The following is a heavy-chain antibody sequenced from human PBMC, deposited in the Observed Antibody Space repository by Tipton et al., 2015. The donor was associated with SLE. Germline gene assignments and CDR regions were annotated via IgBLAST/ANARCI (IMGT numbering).Heavy chain of an antibody. CDR2: IYYSGST. J-gene: IGHJ4*02. CDR1: GGSVSTSSYY. V-gene: IGHV4-39*07. CDR3: ARGIAAAVTYY. D-gene: IGHD6-13*01. Sequence: TLSLTCTVSGGSVSTSSYYWGWIRRPPGKGLEWIGSIYYSGSTYYNPSLKSRVTISVDTSKNQYSLKLNSVTAADTAVFYCARGIAAAVTYYWGQGTLVTVSS.